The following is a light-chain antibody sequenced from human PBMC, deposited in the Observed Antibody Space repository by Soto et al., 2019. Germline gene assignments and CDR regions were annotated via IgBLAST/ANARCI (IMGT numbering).Light chain of an antibody. J-gene: IGKJ1*01. V-gene: IGKV3-11*01. CDR2: DAS. Sequence: EIVLTQSPATLSLSPGERATLSCRASQSVSSSLAWYQQKPGQAPRLLIYDASGRATGIPARFSGSGSGKDFDLTISSLEPEEFTVYYCQLRSNWPTTFGQGTKVEIK. CDR3: QLRSNWPTT. CDR1: QSVSSS.